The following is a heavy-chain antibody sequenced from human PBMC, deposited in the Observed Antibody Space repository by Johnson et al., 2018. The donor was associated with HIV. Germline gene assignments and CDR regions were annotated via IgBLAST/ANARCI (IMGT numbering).Heavy chain of an antibody. V-gene: IGHV3-20*04. CDR1: GFTFDDYG. CDR3: ARDFGSFGECTPSDI. CDR2: INWNGGST. J-gene: IGHJ3*02. Sequence: MQLVESGGGVVRPGGSLRLSCAASGFTFDDYGMSWVRQAPGKGLEWVSGINWNGGSTGYADSVKGRFTISRDNAKKSLYLQMNSLRAEDTALYYCARDFGSFGECTPSDIWGQGTMVTVSS. D-gene: IGHD3-10*01.